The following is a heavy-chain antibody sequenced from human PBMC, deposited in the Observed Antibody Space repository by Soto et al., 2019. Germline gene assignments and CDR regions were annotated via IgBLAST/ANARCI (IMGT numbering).Heavy chain of an antibody. J-gene: IGHJ4*02. V-gene: IGHV4-39*01. D-gene: IGHD5-18*01. CDR2: IYYSGST. CDR3: ATTMVDTAMVFFDY. CDR1: GGSISSSSYY. Sequence: PSETLSLTCTVSGGSISSSSYYWGWIRQPPGKGLEWIGSIYYSGSTYYNPSLKGRVTISVDTSKNQFSLKLSSVTAADTAVYYCATTMVDTAMVFFDYWGQGTLVTVSS.